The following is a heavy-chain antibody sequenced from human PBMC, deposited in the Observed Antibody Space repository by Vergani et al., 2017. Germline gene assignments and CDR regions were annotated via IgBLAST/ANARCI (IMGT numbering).Heavy chain of an antibody. D-gene: IGHD6-13*01. CDR3: ARDGQQPGFDI. CDR1: GGSISSGSYY. J-gene: IGHJ3*02. V-gene: IGHV4-61*02. CDR2: IYTSGST. Sequence: QVQLQESGPGLVKPSQTLSLTCTVSGGSISSGSYYWSWIRQPAGKGLEWIGRIYTSGSTNYNPSRKSRVTISVDTSKNQFSLKLSSVTAADTAVYYCARDGQQPGFDIWGQGTMVTVSS.